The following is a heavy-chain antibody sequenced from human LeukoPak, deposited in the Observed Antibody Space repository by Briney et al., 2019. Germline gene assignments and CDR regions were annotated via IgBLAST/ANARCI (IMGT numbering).Heavy chain of an antibody. J-gene: IGHJ4*02. CDR1: GFTFSSYS. CDR3: AKDRGDGYPLGEFDY. Sequence: PGGSLRLSCAASGFTFSSYSMTWVRQAPGKGLEWISYIRSSGCPIYYADSVRGRFTISKDNAKNSLYLQMNSLRDEDTAVYYCAKDRGDGYPLGEFDYWGQGTLVTVSS. D-gene: IGHD5-24*01. CDR2: IRSSGCPI. V-gene: IGHV3-48*02.